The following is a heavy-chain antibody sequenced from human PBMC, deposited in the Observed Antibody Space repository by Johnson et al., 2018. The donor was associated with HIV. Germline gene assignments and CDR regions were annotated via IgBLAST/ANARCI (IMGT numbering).Heavy chain of an antibody. V-gene: IGHV3-20*04. CDR3: AKDLSGNYGDAFDI. J-gene: IGHJ3*02. CDR1: GFTFSDYY. Sequence: VQLVESGGGVVQPGRSLRLSCAASGFTFSDYYMSWIRQAPGKGLEWVSGINWNGGSTNYADSVKGRFSISRDNAKNSLYLQMNSLRAEDTAVYYCAKDLSGNYGDAFDIWGQGTMVTVSS. CDR2: INWNGGST. D-gene: IGHD1-26*01.